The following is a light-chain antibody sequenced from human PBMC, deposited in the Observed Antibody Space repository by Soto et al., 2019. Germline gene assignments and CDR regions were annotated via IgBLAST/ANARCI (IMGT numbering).Light chain of an antibody. Sequence: DIQMTQSPSTLSASVGDRVTITCRASQSISSLLAWYQQKPGRAPTLLIYKASTLESGVPSRFSGSGSGTEFGLTISSLQPGDFATYYCQQYNSYPLTFGQGTRLEIK. J-gene: IGKJ5*01. CDR1: QSISSL. CDR3: QQYNSYPLT. CDR2: KAS. V-gene: IGKV1-5*03.